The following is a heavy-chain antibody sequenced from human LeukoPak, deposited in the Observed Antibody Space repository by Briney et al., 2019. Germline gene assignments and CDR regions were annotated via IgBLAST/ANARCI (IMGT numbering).Heavy chain of an antibody. Sequence: GGSLRLSCVASGFTFSDYAMNWVRQAPGKGLEWVSTFKTNSGQVYYAESVRGRFTISRDNSKNTVYLQMSSLRAEDTALYYCARSVPDYTRFDYWGQGALVTAS. CDR1: GFTFSDYA. CDR3: ARSVPDYTRFDY. V-gene: IGHV3-23*01. CDR2: FKTNSGQV. J-gene: IGHJ4*02. D-gene: IGHD4-11*01.